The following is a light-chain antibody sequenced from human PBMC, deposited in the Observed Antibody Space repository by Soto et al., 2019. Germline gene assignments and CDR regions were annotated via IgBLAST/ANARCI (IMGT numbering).Light chain of an antibody. V-gene: IGKV3-20*01. CDR1: QSVSSSY. CDR3: QQYGSSPRT. CDR2: GAS. Sequence: EIVLTPSPGTLSLSPGERATLSCRASQSVSSSYLAWYQQKPGQAPRLLIYGASSRATGIPDRFSGSGSGTDVTLTISRLEPEDFAVYYCQQYGSSPRTCGQGPKVEIK. J-gene: IGKJ1*01.